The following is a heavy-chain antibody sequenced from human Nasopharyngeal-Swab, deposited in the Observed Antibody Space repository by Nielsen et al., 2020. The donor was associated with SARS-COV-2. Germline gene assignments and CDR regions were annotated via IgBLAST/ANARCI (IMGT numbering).Heavy chain of an antibody. J-gene: IGHJ6*02. Sequence: GESLKISCAAPGFTFSSYEMNWVRQAPGKGLEWVSYISSSGSTIYYADSVKGRFTISRDNAKNSLYLQMNSLRAEDTAVYYCATPVGDEGWGLYYYGMDVWGQGTTVTVSS. CDR1: GFTFSSYE. CDR3: ATPVGDEGWGLYYYGMDV. CDR2: ISSSGSTI. D-gene: IGHD1-26*01. V-gene: IGHV3-48*03.